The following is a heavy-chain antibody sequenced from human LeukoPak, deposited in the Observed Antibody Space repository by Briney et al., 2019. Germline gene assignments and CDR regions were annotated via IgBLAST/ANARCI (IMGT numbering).Heavy chain of an antibody. Sequence: SETLSLTCTVSGGSISNSYWSWIRQPAGKGLEWIGRIHTSGSTNYNPSLKSRVTMSVDTSKNQFSLKLSSVTAADTAVYYCARDRYGDHEAFDIWGQGTMVTVSS. CDR2: IHTSGST. D-gene: IGHD4-17*01. J-gene: IGHJ3*02. V-gene: IGHV4-4*07. CDR1: GGSISNSY. CDR3: ARDRYGDHEAFDI.